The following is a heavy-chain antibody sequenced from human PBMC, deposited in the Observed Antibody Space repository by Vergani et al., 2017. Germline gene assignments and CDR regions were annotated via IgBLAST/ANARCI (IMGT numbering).Heavy chain of an antibody. CDR2: LYGRDNT. Sequence: QVHLQESGPELVKPSQTLSLTCTVSGVSVSSSDYSWTWIRQPAGRGLEWIGRLYGRDNTKYNPSLLSRVTISLDASKTQFSLTLMSVTAADAGVYYCASVNDYSVDYWGQGTLVTVSS. D-gene: IGHD3-16*01. V-gene: IGHV4-61*02. J-gene: IGHJ4*02. CDR3: ASVNDYSVDY. CDR1: GVSVSSSDYS.